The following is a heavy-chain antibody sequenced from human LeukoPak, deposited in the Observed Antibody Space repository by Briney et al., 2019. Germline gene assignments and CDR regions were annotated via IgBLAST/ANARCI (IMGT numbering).Heavy chain of an antibody. J-gene: IGHJ4*02. V-gene: IGHV3-43*02. D-gene: IGHD6-19*01. Sequence: GGSLRLSCAAPGFNFDDYAIHWVRQAPGKGLEWVSLTSGDGGSTFYADSVRGRFTISRDNSKNSLYLQMSSLRSEDTALYFCARESDSSGWYDYWGQGTLVTVSS. CDR3: ARESDSSGWYDY. CDR2: TSGDGGST. CDR1: GFNFDDYA.